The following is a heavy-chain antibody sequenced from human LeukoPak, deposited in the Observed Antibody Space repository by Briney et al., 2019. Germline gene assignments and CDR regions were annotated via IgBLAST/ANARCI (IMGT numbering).Heavy chain of an antibody. V-gene: IGHV2-5*01. CDR1: GFSLSTSGVG. Sequence: SGPTLVNPTQTLTLTCTFSGFSLSTSGVGVAWIRQPPGKALEWLALIYWNDDKHYSASLKSRLTITKDTSKNQVVPTMTNMDPVDTATYFCARPDHRDGYNSDAFDFWGQGTTVTVSS. CDR2: IYWNDDK. J-gene: IGHJ3*01. CDR3: ARPDHRDGYNSDAFDF. D-gene: IGHD5-24*01.